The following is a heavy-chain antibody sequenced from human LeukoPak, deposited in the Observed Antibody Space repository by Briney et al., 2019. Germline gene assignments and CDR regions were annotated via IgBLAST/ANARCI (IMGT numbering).Heavy chain of an antibody. CDR3: AKDLGVVVVAATPDY. Sequence: GGSLRLSCAASGFTFEDYTMHWVRQTPVKGLEWVSLISWDGRSTYYADSVKGRFTISRDNSKNTLYLQMNSLRAEDTAVYYCAKDLGVVVVAATPDYWGQGTLVTVSS. CDR2: ISWDGRST. J-gene: IGHJ4*02. CDR1: GFTFEDYT. D-gene: IGHD2-15*01. V-gene: IGHV3-43*01.